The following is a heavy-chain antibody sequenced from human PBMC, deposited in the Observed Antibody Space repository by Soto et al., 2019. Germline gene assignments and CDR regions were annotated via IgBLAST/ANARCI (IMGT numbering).Heavy chain of an antibody. CDR3: ARCGATKGDWFDP. CDR2: ICPGDSDT. D-gene: IGHD1-26*01. Sequence: GESLKISCKGSGYSFTSYWIGWVRQMPGKGLEWMGIICPGDSDTRYSPSFQGQVTISADKSISTAYLQWSSRKASDTAMYYCARCGATKGDWFDPWGQGTLVTVSS. J-gene: IGHJ5*02. V-gene: IGHV5-51*01. CDR1: GYSFTSYW.